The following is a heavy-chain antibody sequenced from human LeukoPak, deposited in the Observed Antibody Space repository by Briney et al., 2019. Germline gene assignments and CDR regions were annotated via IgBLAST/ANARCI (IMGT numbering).Heavy chain of an antibody. J-gene: IGHJ4*02. Sequence: SETLSLTCTVSGGSISSSSYYWGWIRQPPGKGLEWIGSIYYSGSTYYSPSLKSRVTISVDTSKNQFSLKLSSVTAADTAVYYCARHVRKAYYYGSGSPNDYWGQGTLVTVSS. CDR3: ARHVRKAYYYGSGSPNDY. D-gene: IGHD3-10*01. V-gene: IGHV4-39*01. CDR2: IYYSGST. CDR1: GGSISSSSYY.